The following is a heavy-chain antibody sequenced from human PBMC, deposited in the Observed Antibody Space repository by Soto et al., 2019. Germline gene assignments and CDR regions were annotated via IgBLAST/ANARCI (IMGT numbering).Heavy chain of an antibody. D-gene: IGHD5-18*01. J-gene: IGHJ4*02. CDR2: VDYSGTA. Sequence: QVQLQESGPGLVKPPETLSLTCTVSGGSISNFYWNWIRQPPGKGLEWIGYVDYSGTANYNPSLKRRVSMSVDTSKNQLSLKVTSVTAADTAMYYCARADTAMTTPFDYWGQGTLVTVSS. CDR3: ARADTAMTTPFDY. V-gene: IGHV4-59*12. CDR1: GGSISNFY.